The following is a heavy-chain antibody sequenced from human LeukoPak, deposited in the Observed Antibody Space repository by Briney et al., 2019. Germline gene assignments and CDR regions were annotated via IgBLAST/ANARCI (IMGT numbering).Heavy chain of an antibody. Sequence: ASVKVSCTASGYTFTSYGISWVRQAPGQGLEWMGWISAYNGNTNYAQQLQGRVTMTTDTSTSTAYMELRSLRSDDTAVYYCARVVESYYRRSAFDIWGQGTMVTVSS. CDR2: ISAYNGNT. CDR3: ARVVESYYRRSAFDI. J-gene: IGHJ3*02. CDR1: GYTFTSYG. V-gene: IGHV1-18*01. D-gene: IGHD3-10*01.